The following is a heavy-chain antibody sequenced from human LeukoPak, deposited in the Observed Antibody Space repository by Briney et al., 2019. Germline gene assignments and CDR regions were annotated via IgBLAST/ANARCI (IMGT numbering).Heavy chain of an antibody. CDR2: ISYDGSNK. V-gene: IGHV3-30-3*01. J-gene: IGHJ4*02. CDR3: AGATSSSWLSFDY. Sequence: GGSLRLSCAASGFTFSSYAMSWVRQAPGKGLEWVAVISYDGSNKYYADSVKGRFTISRDNSKNTLYLQMNSLRAEDTAVYYCAGATSSSWLSFDYWGQGTLVTVSS. CDR1: GFTFSSYA. D-gene: IGHD6-13*01.